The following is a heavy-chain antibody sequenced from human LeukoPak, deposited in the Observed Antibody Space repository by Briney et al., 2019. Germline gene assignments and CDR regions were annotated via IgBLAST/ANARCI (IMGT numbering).Heavy chain of an antibody. CDR1: GGSISSYY. Sequence: SETLSLTCTVSGGSISSYYWSWIRQPPGKGLEWIGYIYYSGSTNYNPSLKSRVTISVDTSKNQFSLKLSSVTAADTAVYYCARDGLWIRWTTKGGFDYWGQGTLVTVSS. CDR2: IYYSGST. CDR3: ARDGLWIRWTTKGGFDY. J-gene: IGHJ4*02. D-gene: IGHD4-23*01. V-gene: IGHV4-59*12.